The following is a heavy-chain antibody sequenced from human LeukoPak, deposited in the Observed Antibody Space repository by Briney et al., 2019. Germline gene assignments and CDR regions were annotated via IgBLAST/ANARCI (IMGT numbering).Heavy chain of an antibody. CDR3: ARGSVVPAAPFGY. D-gene: IGHD2-2*01. J-gene: IGHJ4*02. CDR2: ISSSSSTI. V-gene: IGHV3-48*01. CDR1: GFTFSSYS. Sequence: GGSLILSCAASGFTFSSYSMNWVRQAPGKGLEWVSYISSSSSTIYYADSVKGRFTISRDNAKNSLYLQMNSLRAEDTAVYYCARGSVVPAAPFGYWGQGTLVTVSS.